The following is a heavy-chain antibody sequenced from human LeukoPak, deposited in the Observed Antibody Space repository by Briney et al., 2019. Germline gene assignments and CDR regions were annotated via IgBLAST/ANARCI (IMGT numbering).Heavy chain of an antibody. CDR3: ARESIAAAGTLDY. V-gene: IGHV1-2*02. D-gene: IGHD6-13*01. Sequence: ASVKVSCKASGYTFTGYYMHWVRRAPGQGLEWMGWINPNSGGTNYAQKFQGRVTMTRDTSISTAYMELSRLRSDDTAVYYCARESIAAAGTLDYWGQGTLVTVSS. J-gene: IGHJ4*02. CDR2: INPNSGGT. CDR1: GYTFTGYY.